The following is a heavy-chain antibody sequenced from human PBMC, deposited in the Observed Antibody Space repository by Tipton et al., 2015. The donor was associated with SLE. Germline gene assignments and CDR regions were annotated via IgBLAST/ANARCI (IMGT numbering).Heavy chain of an antibody. D-gene: IGHD6-13*01. Sequence: TLSLTCTVSGGSISSGGYYWSWIRQHPGKGLEWIGYIYYSGSTYYNPSLKSRVTISVDTSKNQFSLKLSPVTAADTAVYYCARDKSSSWYGVYMDVWGKGTTVTVSS. V-gene: IGHV4-31*03. J-gene: IGHJ6*03. CDR1: GGSISSGGYY. CDR3: ARDKSSSWYGVYMDV. CDR2: IYYSGST.